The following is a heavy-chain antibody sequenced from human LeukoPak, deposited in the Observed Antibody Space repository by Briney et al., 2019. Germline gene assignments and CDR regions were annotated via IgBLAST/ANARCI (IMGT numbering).Heavy chain of an antibody. CDR1: GYTLTELS. CDR2: FDPEDGET. Sequence: ASVKVSCKVSGYTLTELSMHGLRQAPGKGLEWMGGFDPEDGETIYAQKFQGRVTMTEDTSTDTAYMELSSLRSDDTAVYYCARGYVGATEYCFDPWGQGTLVTVSS. V-gene: IGHV1-24*01. D-gene: IGHD1-26*01. J-gene: IGHJ5*02. CDR3: ARGYVGATEYCFDP.